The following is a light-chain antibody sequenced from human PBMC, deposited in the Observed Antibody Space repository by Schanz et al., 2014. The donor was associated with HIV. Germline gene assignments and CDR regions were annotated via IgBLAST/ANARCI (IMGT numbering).Light chain of an antibody. Sequence: EIVLTQSPGTLSLSPGERGTLSCRASQSVKSNFIGWYQQKPGQAPRLLIYGASTRAAGIPDRFSGSGSGSTFTLIISRLEPADAAVYYCQQYGGSPTFGQGTKVEIK. V-gene: IGKV3-20*01. CDR1: QSVKSNF. CDR2: GAS. J-gene: IGKJ1*01. CDR3: QQYGGSPT.